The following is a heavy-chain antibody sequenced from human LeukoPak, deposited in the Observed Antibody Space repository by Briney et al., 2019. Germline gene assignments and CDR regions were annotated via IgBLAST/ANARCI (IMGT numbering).Heavy chain of an antibody. CDR2: IKQDGSEK. CDR3: AKDLINYDIPYYMDV. CDR1: GFTFSSYW. V-gene: IGHV3-7*01. J-gene: IGHJ6*03. Sequence: PGGSLRLSCAASGFTFSSYWMSWVRQAPGKGLEWVANIKQDGSEKYYVDSVKGRFTISRDNAKNSLYLQMNSLRAEDTAVYYCAKDLINYDIPYYMDVWGKGTTVTISS. D-gene: IGHD3-9*01.